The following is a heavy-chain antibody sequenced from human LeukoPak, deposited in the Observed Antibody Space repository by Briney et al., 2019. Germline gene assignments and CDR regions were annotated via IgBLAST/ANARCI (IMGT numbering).Heavy chain of an antibody. V-gene: IGHV3-23*01. CDR1: GFTFSSYW. CDR3: AKKAHYDAYAKYFDY. CDR2: LSDSGVYT. J-gene: IGHJ4*02. D-gene: IGHD4-17*01. Sequence: GGSLRLSCAASGFTFSSYWMSWVRQAPGKGLEWVSILSDSGVYTYYADSVKGRFTISRDNSNNMLYLQMNSLRAEDTAVYYCAKKAHYDAYAKYFDYWGQGTLVTVSS.